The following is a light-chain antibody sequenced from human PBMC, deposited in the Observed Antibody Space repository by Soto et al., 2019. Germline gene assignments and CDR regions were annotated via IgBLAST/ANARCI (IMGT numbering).Light chain of an antibody. CDR2: EVR. Sequence: QSVLTQPASVSGSPGQSITISCTGTSSDVGGYNYVSWYQQHPGKAPKLMIYEVRNRPSGISNRFSGSKSGYTASPTISGLQAEDEADYYCSSYTSAGTLVFGGGTKLTVL. CDR1: SSDVGGYNY. V-gene: IGLV2-14*01. J-gene: IGLJ2*01. CDR3: SSYTSAGTLV.